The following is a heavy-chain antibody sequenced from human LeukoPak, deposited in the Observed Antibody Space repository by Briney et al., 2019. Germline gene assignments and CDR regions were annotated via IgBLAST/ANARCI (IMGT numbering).Heavy chain of an antibody. Sequence: PSETLSLTCTVSGDSISSSNSYWGWIRQPPGKGLEWIGRIYYSGNTYYNASLKSRVSISVDTSKNQFSLRLTSVTAADTAVYYCARQTGSGLFILPGGQGTLVTVSS. D-gene: IGHD3/OR15-3a*01. J-gene: IGHJ4*02. CDR2: IYYSGNT. CDR1: GDSISSSNSY. CDR3: ARQTGSGLFILP. V-gene: IGHV4-39*01.